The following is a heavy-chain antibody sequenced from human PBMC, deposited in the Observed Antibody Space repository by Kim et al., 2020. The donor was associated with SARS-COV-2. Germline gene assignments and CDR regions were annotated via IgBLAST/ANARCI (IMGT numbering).Heavy chain of an antibody. CDR1: GYTFTSYG. J-gene: IGHJ4*02. Sequence: ASVKVSCKASGYTFTSYGISWVRQAPGQGLEWMGWISAYNGNTNYAQKLQGRVTMTTDTSTSTAYMELRSLRSDDTAVYYCARDLRGGDYDFWSGYSPFDYWGQGTLVTVSS. CDR3: ARDLRGGDYDFWSGYSPFDY. CDR2: ISAYNGNT. V-gene: IGHV1-18*04. D-gene: IGHD3-3*01.